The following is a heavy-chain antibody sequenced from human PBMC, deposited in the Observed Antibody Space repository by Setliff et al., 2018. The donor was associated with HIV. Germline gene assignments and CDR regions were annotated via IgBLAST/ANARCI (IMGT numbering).Heavy chain of an antibody. D-gene: IGHD3-9*01. CDR3: AIGLLTGEIDY. Sequence: GGSLRLSCAASGFTFSSYAMSWVRQAPGKGLEWVSAISGSGDSTYYADSVEGRFTISRDNSKNTLYLQMNSLRAEDTAVYYCAIGLLTGEIDYWGQGTLVTVSS. V-gene: IGHV3-23*01. CDR1: GFTFSSYA. CDR2: ISGSGDST. J-gene: IGHJ4*02.